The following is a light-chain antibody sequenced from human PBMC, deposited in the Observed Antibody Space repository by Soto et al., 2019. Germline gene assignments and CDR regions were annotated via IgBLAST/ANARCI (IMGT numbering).Light chain of an antibody. CDR1: QSVTSD. V-gene: IGKV3-15*01. Sequence: EIVMTQSPATLSVSPGERATLSCRASQSVTSDLAWYLQKPGQAPRLLIHGASTRATGIPGRFSGYGSGTEFTLTISSLQSEDFAIYYCQQYNNWPPAITFGQGTRLEIK. CDR2: GAS. J-gene: IGKJ5*01. CDR3: QQYNNWPPAIT.